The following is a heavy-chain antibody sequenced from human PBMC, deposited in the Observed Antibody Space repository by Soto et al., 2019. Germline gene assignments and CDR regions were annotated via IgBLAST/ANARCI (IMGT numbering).Heavy chain of an antibody. CDR3: ARGSATVTHPATNWFDP. CDR1: GFTFSSYE. J-gene: IGHJ5*02. Sequence: PVGSLRLSCAASGFTFSSYEMNWVRQAPGKGLEWVSYISSSGSTIYYADSVKGRFTISRDNAKNSLYLQMNSLRAEDTAVYYCARGSATVTHPATNWFDPWGQGTLVTVSS. V-gene: IGHV3-48*03. D-gene: IGHD4-17*01. CDR2: ISSSGSTI.